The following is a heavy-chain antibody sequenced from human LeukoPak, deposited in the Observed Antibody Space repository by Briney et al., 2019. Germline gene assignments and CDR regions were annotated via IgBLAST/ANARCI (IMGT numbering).Heavy chain of an antibody. CDR2: ISGSGGST. D-gene: IGHD6-13*01. J-gene: IGHJ3*02. V-gene: IGHV3-23*01. Sequence: GGSLRLSCAASGFTFSSYAMSWVRQAPGKGLEWVSGISGSGGSTYYADSVKGRFTISRDNSKNTLYLQMNSLRAEDTAVYYCAKDEEQQLVTDAFDIWGQGTMVTVSS. CDR3: AKDEEQQLVTDAFDI. CDR1: GFTFSSYA.